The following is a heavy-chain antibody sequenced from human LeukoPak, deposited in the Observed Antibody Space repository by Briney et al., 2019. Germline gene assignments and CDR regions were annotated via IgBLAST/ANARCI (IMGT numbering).Heavy chain of an antibody. CDR2: INRSGST. V-gene: IGHV4-34*01. Sequence: SETLSLTCAVYGGSFSGYYWSWIRQPPGKGLEWIGEINRSGSTNYNPSLKSRVTISVDTSKNQFSLKLSSVTAADTAVYYCARARGRPRGLLVLTMIVHPGIGSYWFDPWGQGTLVTVSS. CDR1: GGSFSGYY. D-gene: IGHD3-22*01. J-gene: IGHJ5*02. CDR3: ARARGRPRGLLVLTMIVHPGIGSYWFDP.